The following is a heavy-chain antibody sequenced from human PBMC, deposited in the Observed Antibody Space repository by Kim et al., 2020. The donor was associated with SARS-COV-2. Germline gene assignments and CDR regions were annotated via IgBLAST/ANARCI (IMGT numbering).Heavy chain of an antibody. V-gene: IGHV4-59*12. D-gene: IGHD5-12*01. J-gene: IGHJ5*02. CDR1: GGSISTYF. CDR3: SRGWLTAPNGFSP. Sequence: SETLSLTCTVSGGSISTYFWSWLRQPPGKGLEWIGQIYNSGKNNYNPALKSGVSISVDTPKNQFSLNLNSVTAADTAVYYCSRGWLTAPNGFSPWGRG. CDR2: IYNSGKN.